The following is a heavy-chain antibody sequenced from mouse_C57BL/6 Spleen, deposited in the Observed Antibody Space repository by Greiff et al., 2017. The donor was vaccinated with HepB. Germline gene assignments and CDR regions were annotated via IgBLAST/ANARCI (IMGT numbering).Heavy chain of an antibody. CDR1: GYTFTSYG. J-gene: IGHJ3*01. Sequence: VKVVESGAELARPGASVKLSCKASGYTFTSYGISWVKQRTGQGLEWIGEIYPRSGNTYYNEKFKGKATLTADKSSSTAYMKLRSLTSEDSAVYFCARDVGEDSSGGFAYWGQGTLVTVSA. CDR3: ARDVGEDSSGGFAY. V-gene: IGHV1-81*01. D-gene: IGHD3-2*02. CDR2: IYPRSGNT.